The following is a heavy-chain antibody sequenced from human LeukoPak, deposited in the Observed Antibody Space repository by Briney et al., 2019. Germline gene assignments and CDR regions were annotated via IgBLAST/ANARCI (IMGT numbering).Heavy chain of an antibody. CDR2: IYYSGST. Sequence: PSETLSLTCTVSGGSISSYYWSWIRQPPGKGLEWIGYIYYSGSTNYNPSLKSRVTISVDTSKNQFSLKLSSVTAADTAVYYCAREIGGGPYYFDYWGQGTLVTVSS. D-gene: IGHD2/OR15-2a*01. CDR3: AREIGGGPYYFDY. V-gene: IGHV4-59*01. CDR1: GGSISSYY. J-gene: IGHJ4*02.